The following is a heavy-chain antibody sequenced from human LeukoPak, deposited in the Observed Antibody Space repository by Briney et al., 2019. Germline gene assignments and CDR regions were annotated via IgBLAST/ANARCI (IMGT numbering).Heavy chain of an antibody. J-gene: IGHJ3*02. D-gene: IGHD2-2*01. CDR3: GRPSIPSAAASALDI. CDR2: IYYTGST. CDR1: GGSISTYY. Sequence: SETLSLTCSVSGGSISTYYWTWIRRPPGKGLEWIGYIYYTGSTNYNPSLKSRATMSVDASKSQLSLKMTSVTAADTAVYYCGRPSIPSAAASALDIWGQGTMVTVSS. V-gene: IGHV4-59*08.